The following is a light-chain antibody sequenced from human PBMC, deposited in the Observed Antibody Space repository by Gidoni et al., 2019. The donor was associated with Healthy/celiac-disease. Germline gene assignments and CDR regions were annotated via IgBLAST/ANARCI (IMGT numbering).Light chain of an antibody. J-gene: IGLJ3*02. CDR2: SNN. V-gene: IGLV1-44*01. Sequence: QSVLTQPPSASVTPEQRVTISCSGSSSNIGSNTVNWYQQLPGTAPKLLIYSNNQRPSGVTDRFSGSKSGTSASLAISGLQSEDEADYYCAAWDDSLNGWVFGGGTKLTVL. CDR1: SSNIGSNT. CDR3: AAWDDSLNGWV.